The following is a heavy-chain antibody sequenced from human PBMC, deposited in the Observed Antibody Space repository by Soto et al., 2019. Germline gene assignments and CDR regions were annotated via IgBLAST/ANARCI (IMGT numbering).Heavy chain of an antibody. V-gene: IGHV3-30-3*01. Sequence: QVQLVESGGGVVQPGRSLRLSCAASGFTFSSYAMHWVRQAPGKGLEWVAVISYDGSNKYYADSVKGGFTISRDNSKNTLYLQINSLRAEDTAVYYCARERQAAADYFDYWGQGTLVTVSS. J-gene: IGHJ4*02. CDR2: ISYDGSNK. CDR3: ARERQAAADYFDY. CDR1: GFTFSSYA. D-gene: IGHD6-13*01.